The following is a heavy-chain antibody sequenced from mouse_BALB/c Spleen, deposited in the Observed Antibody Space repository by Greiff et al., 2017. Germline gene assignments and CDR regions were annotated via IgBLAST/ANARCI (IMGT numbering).Heavy chain of an antibody. V-gene: IGHV3-2*02. CDR3: ARRYDGGRYFDV. CDR1: GYSITSDYA. D-gene: IGHD2-14*01. Sequence: EVQLVESGPGLVKPSQSLSLTCTVTGYSITSDYAWNWIRQFPGNKLEWMGYISYSGSTSYNPSLKSRISITRDTSKNQFFLQLNSVTTEDTATYYCARRYDGGRYFDVWGAGTTVTVSS. J-gene: IGHJ1*01. CDR2: ISYSGST.